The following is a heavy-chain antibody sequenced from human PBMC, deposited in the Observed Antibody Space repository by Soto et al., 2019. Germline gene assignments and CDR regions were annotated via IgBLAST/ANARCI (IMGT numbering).Heavy chain of an antibody. CDR1: GFTFNIYG. CDR3: AHPRGYGVFDAVDI. CDR2: ISYDGSNQ. J-gene: IGHJ3*02. D-gene: IGHD4-17*01. Sequence: GGSLRLSCAASGFTFNIYGMHWVRQALDKGLEWVALISYDGSNQYYADSVKGRFTISRDNSKNTLFLQMNSLRADDTAVYYCAHPRGYGVFDAVDIWGQGTMVTVSS. V-gene: IGHV3-30*03.